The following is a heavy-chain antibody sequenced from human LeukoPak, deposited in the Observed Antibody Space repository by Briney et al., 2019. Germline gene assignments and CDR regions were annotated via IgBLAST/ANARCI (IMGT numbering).Heavy chain of an antibody. CDR2: ISYSGNI. D-gene: IGHD3-3*01. CDR3: ARDGGTSYDFWSGYYY. CDR1: GGSISSYY. J-gene: IGHJ4*02. V-gene: IGHV4-59*01. Sequence: ESGPRLVKPSDTLSLTCTVSGGSISSYYWSWIRQPPGKGLVWIGYISYSGNINYNPSLKSRVTISVDTSKNQFSLKLSSVTAANTAVYYCARDGGTSYDFWSGYYYWGQGTLVTVSS.